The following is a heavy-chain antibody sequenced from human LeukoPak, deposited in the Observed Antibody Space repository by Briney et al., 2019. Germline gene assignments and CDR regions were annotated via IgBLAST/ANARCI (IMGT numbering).Heavy chain of an antibody. D-gene: IGHD3-22*01. CDR3: ARDVLTYYYDSSGLDY. V-gene: IGHV1-2*06. CDR1: GYTFTGYY. CDR2: INPNSGGT. J-gene: IGHJ4*02. Sequence: ASVKVSCKASGYTFTGYYMHWVRRAPGQGLEWMGRINPNSGGTNYAQKFQGRVTMTRDTSISTAYMELSRLRSDDTAVYYCARDVLTYYYDSSGLDYWGQGTLVTVSS.